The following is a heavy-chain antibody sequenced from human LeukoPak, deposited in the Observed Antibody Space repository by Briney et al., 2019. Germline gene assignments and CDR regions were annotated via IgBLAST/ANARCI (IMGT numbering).Heavy chain of an antibody. J-gene: IGHJ4*02. V-gene: IGHV4-39*01. CDR1: GGSISSSSYY. Sequence: PSETLSLTCTVSGGSISSSSYYWGWIRQPPGKGLEWIGSIYYSGSTNYNPSLKSRVTISVDTSNNQFSLKMTSVTAADTALYYCARQADFWRGYYDFWGQGTLVTVSS. D-gene: IGHD3-3*01. CDR3: ARQADFWRGYYDF. CDR2: IYYSGST.